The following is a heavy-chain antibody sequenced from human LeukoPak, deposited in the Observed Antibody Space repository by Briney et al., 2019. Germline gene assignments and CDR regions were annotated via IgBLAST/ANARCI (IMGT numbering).Heavy chain of an antibody. CDR2: IYYSGST. CDR1: GGSISSSSYY. J-gene: IGHJ4*02. Sequence: SETLSLTCTVSGGSISSSSYYWGWLRQPPGKGLEWIGSIYYSGSTYYNPSLKSPVTISVDTSKHQFSLKLSSVPAADTAVYYCARQTVVNPNFDYWGQGTLVTVSS. V-gene: IGHV4-39*01. D-gene: IGHD4-23*01. CDR3: ARQTVVNPNFDY.